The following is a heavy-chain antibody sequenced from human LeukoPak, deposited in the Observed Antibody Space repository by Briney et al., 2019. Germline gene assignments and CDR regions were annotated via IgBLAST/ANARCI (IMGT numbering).Heavy chain of an antibody. V-gene: IGHV4-59*01. D-gene: IGHD5-24*01. CDR3: ARGPADYNKLKPGDRDGYNYKSKRTPFDY. CDR1: GGSISSYY. CDR2: IYYSGST. Sequence: SETLSLTCTVSGGSISSYYWSWIRQPPGKGLEWIGYIYYSGSTNYNPSLKSRVTISVDTSKNQFSLKLRSVTAADTAVYYCARGPADYNKLKPGDRDGYNYKSKRTPFDYWGQGTLVTVSS. J-gene: IGHJ4*02.